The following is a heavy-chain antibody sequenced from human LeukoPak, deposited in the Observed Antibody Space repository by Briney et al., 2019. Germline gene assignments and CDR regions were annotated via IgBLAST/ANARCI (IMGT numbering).Heavy chain of an antibody. CDR1: GGSISSSSYY. Sequence: SSETLSLTCTVSGGSISSSSYYWGWIRQPPGKGLEWIGSIYYSGSTYYNPSLKSRVTISVDTSKNQFSLKLSSVTAADTAVYYCARSGGYDFWSGYYAFDIWGQGTMVTVSS. J-gene: IGHJ3*02. D-gene: IGHD3-3*01. V-gene: IGHV4-39*01. CDR3: ARSGGYDFWSGYYAFDI. CDR2: IYYSGST.